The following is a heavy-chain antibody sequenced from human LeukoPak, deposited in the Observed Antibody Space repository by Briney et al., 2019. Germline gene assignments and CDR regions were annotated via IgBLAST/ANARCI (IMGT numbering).Heavy chain of an antibody. D-gene: IGHD6-13*01. CDR2: ISHSGST. Sequence: PSETLSLTCAVYGGSFSGYYWSWIRQPPGKGLEWIGEISHSGSTNYNPSLKSRVTISVDTSKNQFSLKLSSVTAADTAVYYCARGRHQLYSSRRGAWYFDLWGRGTLVTVSS. CDR3: ARGRHQLYSSRRGAWYFDL. V-gene: IGHV4-34*01. J-gene: IGHJ2*01. CDR1: GGSFSGYY.